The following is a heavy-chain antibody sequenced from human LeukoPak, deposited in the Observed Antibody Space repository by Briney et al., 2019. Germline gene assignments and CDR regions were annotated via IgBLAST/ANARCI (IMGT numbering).Heavy chain of an antibody. CDR1: GFTFSSYS. V-gene: IGHV3-21*01. Sequence: GGSLRLSCAASGFTFSSYSMNWVRQAPGKGLEWVSSISSSSSYIYYADSVKGRFTISRDNAKNSLYLQMNSLRAEDTAVYYCARDISTLWFGEFNYYYYYMDVWGKGTTVTISS. D-gene: IGHD3-10*01. J-gene: IGHJ6*03. CDR2: ISSSSSYI. CDR3: ARDISTLWFGEFNYYYYYMDV.